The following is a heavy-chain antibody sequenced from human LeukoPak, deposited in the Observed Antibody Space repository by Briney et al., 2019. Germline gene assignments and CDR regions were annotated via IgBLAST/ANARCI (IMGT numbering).Heavy chain of an antibody. CDR2: INNDGTAT. V-gene: IGHV3-74*01. CDR3: ATVSEY. J-gene: IGHJ4*02. CDR1: GFTFNYFW. Sequence: GGSLRLSCAASGFTFNYFWMHWVRQVPGKGPVWVSGINNDGTATYYADSVKGRFTISRDNAKNTVYLQMNGLRAEDTPVYFCATVSEYWGQGTLVTVSS.